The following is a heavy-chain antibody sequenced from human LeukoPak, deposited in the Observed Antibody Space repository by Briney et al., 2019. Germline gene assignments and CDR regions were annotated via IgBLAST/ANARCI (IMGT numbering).Heavy chain of an antibody. CDR3: ARGGTTVVTKYYFDY. CDR2: IYYSGRT. V-gene: IGHV4-39*01. J-gene: IGHJ4*02. D-gene: IGHD4-23*01. Sequence: SETLSLTCTVSGGSIGSSSYYWGWIRQPPGKGLEWIGSIYYSGRTYYNPSLKSRVSMSVDTSKNQFSLKLSSVSAADTAVYYCARGGTTVVTKYYFDYWGQGTLVTVSS. CDR1: GGSIGSSSYY.